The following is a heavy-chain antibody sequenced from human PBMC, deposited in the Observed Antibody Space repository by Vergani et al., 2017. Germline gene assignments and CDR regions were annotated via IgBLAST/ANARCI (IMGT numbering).Heavy chain of an antibody. CDR3: ARVGSSGYYPNWFDP. CDR1: GGSISSGGYS. V-gene: IGHV4-30-2*01. J-gene: IGHJ5*02. Sequence: QLQLQESGSGLVKPSQTLSLTCAVSGGSISSGGYSWSWIRQPPGKGLEWIGYIYHSGSTYYNPSLKSRVTRSVDRSKNQFSLKLSSVTAADTAVYYCARVGSSGYYPNWFDPWGQGTLVTVSS. CDR2: IYHSGST. D-gene: IGHD3-22*01.